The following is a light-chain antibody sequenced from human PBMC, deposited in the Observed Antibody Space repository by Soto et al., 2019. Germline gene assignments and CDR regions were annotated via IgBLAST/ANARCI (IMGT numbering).Light chain of an antibody. J-gene: IGLJ1*01. CDR2: MVS. Sequence: QSALTQPASVSGSPGQSITISCTGTSSDVGNYNYVSWYQQYPGRVPKLLIYMVSNRPSGVSSRFSGSKSGNTASLTISGLQTEDEADYYCTSYTRSPHYVFGTGTKVTVL. V-gene: IGLV2-14*01. CDR1: SSDVGNYNY. CDR3: TSYTRSPHYV.